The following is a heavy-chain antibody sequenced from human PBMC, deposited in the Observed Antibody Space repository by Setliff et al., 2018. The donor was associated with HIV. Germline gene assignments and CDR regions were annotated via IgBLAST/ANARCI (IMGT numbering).Heavy chain of an antibody. CDR2: IHHSGNT. Sequence: KPSETLSLTCPVSGYSISSGYYWGWIRQPPGRGLEWIGAIHHSGNTYYNPSLKSRVTISVDTSKNQFSLKLSSVTAADTAVYYCARHRGPPGSSWIYYYSYMDVWGKGTTVTVSS. CDR3: ARHRGPPGSSWIYYYSYMDV. V-gene: IGHV4-38-2*01. CDR1: GYSISSGYY. D-gene: IGHD6-13*01. J-gene: IGHJ6*03.